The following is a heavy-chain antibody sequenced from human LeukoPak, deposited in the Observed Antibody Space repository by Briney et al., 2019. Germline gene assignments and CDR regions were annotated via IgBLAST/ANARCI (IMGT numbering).Heavy chain of an antibody. CDR2: IWYDGSNK. Sequence: GGSLRLSCAASGFTFSSYGMHWVRQAPGKGLEWVAVIWYDGSNKYYADSVKGRFTISRDNSKNTLYLQMNSLKPEDTALYYCAKASGYTYGFYYFDYWGQGALVTVSS. CDR1: GFTFSSYG. CDR3: AKASGYTYGFYYFDY. V-gene: IGHV3-30*02. J-gene: IGHJ4*02. D-gene: IGHD5-18*01.